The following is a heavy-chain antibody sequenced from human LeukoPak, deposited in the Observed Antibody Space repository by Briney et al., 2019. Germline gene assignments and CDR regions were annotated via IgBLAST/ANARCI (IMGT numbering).Heavy chain of an antibody. D-gene: IGHD3-9*01. Sequence: GGSLRLSCAASGFTFSSYAMSWVRQAPGEGLEWVSAISGSGGSTYYADSVKGRFTISRDNSKNTLYLQMNSLRAEDTAVYYCAKLRGNDILTGADYWGQGTLVTVSS. J-gene: IGHJ4*02. CDR2: ISGSGGST. CDR3: AKLRGNDILTGADY. CDR1: GFTFSSYA. V-gene: IGHV3-23*01.